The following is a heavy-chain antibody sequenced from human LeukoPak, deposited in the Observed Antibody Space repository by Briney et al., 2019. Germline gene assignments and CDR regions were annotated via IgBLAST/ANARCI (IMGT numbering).Heavy chain of an antibody. CDR2: INSDMSTT. CDR1: GFTFSSYW. D-gene: IGHD2-21*02. J-gene: IGHJ4*02. Sequence: PGGSLRLSCTSSGFTFSSYWMHWVRQAPGKGLVWVSRINSDMSTTTYADSVKGRFTISRDNAKNTLFLQMNSLRAEDTAVYYCAGVSYCGGDCYHEYWGQGTLVTVSS. CDR3: AGVSYCGGDCYHEY. V-gene: IGHV3-74*01.